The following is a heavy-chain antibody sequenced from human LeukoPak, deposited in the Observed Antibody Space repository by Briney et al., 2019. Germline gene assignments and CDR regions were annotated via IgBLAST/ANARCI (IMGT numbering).Heavy chain of an antibody. D-gene: IGHD3-9*01. Sequence: PSDTLSLPCTVSGASVRSHYCNWVRQSREKGLEWISYVYYSGGTNYNPSLKSAVTISLDTSKNQFSLKLTAVTAEDTAVYYCATTGATSPSYADWFNIENWGQGILVTVSS. CDR2: VYYSGGT. CDR1: GASVRSHY. CDR3: ATTGATSPSYADWFNIEN. V-gene: IGHV4-59*08. J-gene: IGHJ4*02.